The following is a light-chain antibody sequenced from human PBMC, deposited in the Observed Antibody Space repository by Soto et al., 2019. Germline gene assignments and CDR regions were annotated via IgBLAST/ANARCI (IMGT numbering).Light chain of an antibody. CDR3: QQSFTTPS. CDR2: ATS. J-gene: IGKJ5*01. V-gene: IGKV1-39*01. Sequence: DIQMTQSPSSLSASEGNIANITSRASQTVSSYLNWYQQKPGTVPKLLIYATSNLQSGVPSRFSGRGFGTDFTLTISSLQPEDFATYYCQQSFTTPSFGQGTRLAI. CDR1: QTVSSY.